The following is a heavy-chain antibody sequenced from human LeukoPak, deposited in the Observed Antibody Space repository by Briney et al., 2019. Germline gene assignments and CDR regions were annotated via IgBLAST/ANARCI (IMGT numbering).Heavy chain of an antibody. J-gene: IGHJ4*02. D-gene: IGHD1-26*01. CDR2: IKNDGKIT. CDR1: EFTFNNYW. Sequence: GGSLRLSCAASEFTFNNYWMHWVRQAPGKGLVWVSRIKNDGKITTYADSVKGRFTTSRDNAKNTLYLQMNSLRAEDTAVYYCAREVGSYYRYFDNWGQGTLVTVSS. CDR3: AREVGSYYRYFDN. V-gene: IGHV3-74*01.